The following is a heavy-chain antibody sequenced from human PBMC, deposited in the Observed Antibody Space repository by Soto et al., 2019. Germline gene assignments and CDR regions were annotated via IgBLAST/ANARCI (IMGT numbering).Heavy chain of an antibody. D-gene: IGHD3-16*01. CDR2: IKEDGSEK. CDR3: ARYDTLCMDV. V-gene: IGHV3-7*01. CDR1: GFTFSSYL. Sequence: GGSLRLSCAASGFTFSSYLMSWVRQAPGKGLEWVANIKEDGSEKYYVDSVKGRFTISRDNAKNSLYLQLNSLRAEDTAVYYCARYDTLCMDVWGKGTTVTVSS. J-gene: IGHJ6*03.